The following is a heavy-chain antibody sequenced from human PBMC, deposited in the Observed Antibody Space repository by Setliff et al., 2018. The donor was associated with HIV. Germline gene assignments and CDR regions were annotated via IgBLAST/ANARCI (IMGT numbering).Heavy chain of an antibody. CDR1: GYTFNNYA. Sequence: ASVKVSCKASGYTFNNYAMNWVRQAPGQGLELMGWINTNTGNPTYAQGFTGRFVFSLDTSVSTAYLQISSLKAEDTAVYFCARDLERPNSNFWGGYPIPFDSWGQGTLVTVSS. CDR2: INTNTGNP. J-gene: IGHJ4*02. V-gene: IGHV7-4-1*02. D-gene: IGHD3-3*01. CDR3: ARDLERPNSNFWGGYPIPFDS.